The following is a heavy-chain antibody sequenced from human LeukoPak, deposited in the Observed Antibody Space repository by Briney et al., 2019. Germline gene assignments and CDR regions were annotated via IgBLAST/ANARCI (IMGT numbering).Heavy chain of an antibody. Sequence: PGGSLRLSCAASGFAFSNYGMHWVRQAPGKGLEWVAIMSFDGNEKYYADSVKGRFTISRDDSKNTLYLQMNSLRAEDTAVYYCAKVSGRGYFDSSGYYSPYFDYWGQGTLVAVSS. V-gene: IGHV3-30*18. CDR2: MSFDGNEK. CDR1: GFAFSNYG. J-gene: IGHJ4*02. D-gene: IGHD3-22*01. CDR3: AKVSGRGYFDSSGYYSPYFDY.